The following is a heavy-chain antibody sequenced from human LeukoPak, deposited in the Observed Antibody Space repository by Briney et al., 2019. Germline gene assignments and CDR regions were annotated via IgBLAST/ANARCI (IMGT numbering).Heavy chain of an antibody. J-gene: IGHJ4*02. CDR2: ISSSGLST. D-gene: IGHD6-19*01. CDR3: AKDGSSGWDYYFEY. CDR1: GFTFKNYG. V-gene: IGHV3-23*01. Sequence: GGSLRLSCTVSGFTFKNYGMSWVRQAPEKGLERVSTISSSGLSTYYADSVKGRFTISRDNSKNTVYLQMNSLRAEDTAVFYCAKDGSSGWDYYFEYWGQGTLVTVST.